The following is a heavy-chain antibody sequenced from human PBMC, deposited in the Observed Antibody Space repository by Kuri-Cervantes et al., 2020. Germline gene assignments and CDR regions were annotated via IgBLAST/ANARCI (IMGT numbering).Heavy chain of an antibody. CDR3: AKGVGQQLVYDY. CDR1: AFTFSMYA. D-gene: IGHD6-13*01. V-gene: IGHV3-23*01. J-gene: IGHJ4*02. CDR2: VTSSGGDT. Sequence: GGSLRLSCAASAFTFSMYAMSWVRQAPGKGLEWVSTVTSSGGDTYYADSVKGRFTISRDNSKNTLYLQMNTLRAEDTAIYYCAKGVGQQLVYDYWGQGTLVTVSS.